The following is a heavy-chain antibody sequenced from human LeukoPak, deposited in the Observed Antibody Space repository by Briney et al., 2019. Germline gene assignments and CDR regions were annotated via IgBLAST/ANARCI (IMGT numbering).Heavy chain of an antibody. Sequence: PGGSLRLSCAASGFTFSSYWMSWVRQAPGKGLEWVANIKQDGSEKYYVDSVKGRFTISRDNAKNSLYLQMNSLRAEDTAVYYCARDGGYSGYDQYFDYWGQGTLVTVSS. CDR1: GFTFSSYW. CDR3: ARDGGYSGYDQYFDY. CDR2: IKQDGSEK. V-gene: IGHV3-7*01. J-gene: IGHJ4*02. D-gene: IGHD5-12*01.